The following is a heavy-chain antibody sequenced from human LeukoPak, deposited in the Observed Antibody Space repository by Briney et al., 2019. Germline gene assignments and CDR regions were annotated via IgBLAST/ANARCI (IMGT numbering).Heavy chain of an antibody. CDR2: IYYTGTT. J-gene: IGHJ2*01. V-gene: IGHV4-59*01. CDR1: GGSISPYY. CDR3: ARHAVVTDWYFDL. Sequence: SETLSLTCTVSGGSISPYYWTWIRQPPGKGLEWIGFIYYTGTTNYNPSLKSRVTISADTSKNQFSLKLSSETAADTAVYYCARHAVVTDWYFDLWGRGTLVTVSS. D-gene: IGHD4-23*01.